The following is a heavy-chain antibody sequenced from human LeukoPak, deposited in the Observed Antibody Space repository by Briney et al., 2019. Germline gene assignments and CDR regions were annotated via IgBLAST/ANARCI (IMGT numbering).Heavy chain of an antibody. CDR3: ARHGSSWTFDY. CDR2: TYYSGSA. Sequence: NPSETLSLTCTVSGGSFSTYYWSWIRQPPGKGLEWIGYTYYSGSAIYNPSLKSRATISVDMSKNLFSLKLSSVTAADTAVYFCARHGSSWTFDYWGQGTLVTVSP. D-gene: IGHD6-13*01. CDR1: GGSFSTYY. J-gene: IGHJ4*02. V-gene: IGHV4-59*08.